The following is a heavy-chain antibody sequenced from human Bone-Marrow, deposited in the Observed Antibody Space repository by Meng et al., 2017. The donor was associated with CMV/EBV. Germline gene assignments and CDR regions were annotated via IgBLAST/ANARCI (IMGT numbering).Heavy chain of an antibody. CDR2: IYYSGSI. Sequence: SESLSLSCTVPGVSITSFYWSWIRQAPGKGLEWIAYIYYSGSINYYPSLMSRVTMLLDTSKNQSYLRLSSVTAADTALYYCARFGGPNYYDKQGTFDIWGQGTMVTVS. V-gene: IGHV4-59*01. CDR3: ARFGGPNYYDKQGTFDI. J-gene: IGHJ3*02. D-gene: IGHD3-22*01. CDR1: GVSITSFY.